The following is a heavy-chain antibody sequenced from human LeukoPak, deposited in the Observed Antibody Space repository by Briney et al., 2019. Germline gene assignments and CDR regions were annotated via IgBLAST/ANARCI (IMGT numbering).Heavy chain of an antibody. CDR2: FYNSGSS. D-gene: IGHD2-2*01. CDR1: GGSISDYY. V-gene: IGHV4-59*01. CDR3: ARGGWGIVPAAIDY. J-gene: IGHJ4*02. Sequence: PSKTLSLTCTVSGGSISDYYRGWLRQPPGKGLEWIGYFYNSGSSTYNPSLKSRVTISVDTSKEQFSLKVNSVTAADTAVYYCARGGWGIVPAAIDYWGQGTLVTVSS.